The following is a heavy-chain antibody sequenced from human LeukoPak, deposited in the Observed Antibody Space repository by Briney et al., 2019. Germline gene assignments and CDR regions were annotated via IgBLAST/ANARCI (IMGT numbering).Heavy chain of an antibody. CDR3: ARELGYCSSTSCYYYFYY. D-gene: IGHD2-2*01. V-gene: IGHV3-21*01. CDR1: GFTFSSYS. CDR2: ISSSSSYI. Sequence: PGGSLRLSCAASGFTFSSYSMNWVRQAPGKGLEWVSSISSSSSYIYYADSVKGRFTISRDNAKNSLYLQMNSLRAEDTAVYYCARELGYCSSTSCYYYFYYWGQGTLVTVSS. J-gene: IGHJ4*02.